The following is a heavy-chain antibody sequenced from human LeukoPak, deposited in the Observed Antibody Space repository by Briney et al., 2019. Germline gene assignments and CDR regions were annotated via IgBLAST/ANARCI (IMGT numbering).Heavy chain of an antibody. CDR1: GFNFVDYA. CDR2: ISFDGSNK. CDR3: ALSSSWYGGFFDY. Sequence: PGGSLRLSCAASGFNFVDYAMHWVRQAPGKGLEWVAVISFDGSNKYYADSVKGRFTISRDNSKNTLYLQMNSLRAEDTAVYYCALSSSWYGGFFDYWGQGTLVTVSS. D-gene: IGHD6-13*01. J-gene: IGHJ4*02. V-gene: IGHV3-30*03.